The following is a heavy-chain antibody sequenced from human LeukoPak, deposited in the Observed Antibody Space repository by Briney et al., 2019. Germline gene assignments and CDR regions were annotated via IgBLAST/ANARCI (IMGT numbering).Heavy chain of an antibody. J-gene: IGHJ4*02. CDR3: ARGAIVVVPAAMDY. Sequence: GGSLRLSCAASGFTVSSNYMSWVRQAPGKGLEWVAVISYDGSNKYYADSVKGRFTISRDNSKNTLYLQMNSLRAEDTAVYYCARGAIVVVPAAMDYWGQGTLVTVSS. CDR1: GFTVSSNY. D-gene: IGHD2-2*01. V-gene: IGHV3-30-3*01. CDR2: ISYDGSNK.